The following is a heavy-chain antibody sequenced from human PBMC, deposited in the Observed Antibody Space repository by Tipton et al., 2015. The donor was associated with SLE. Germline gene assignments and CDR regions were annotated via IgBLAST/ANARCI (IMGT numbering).Heavy chain of an antibody. Sequence: TLSLTCTVSGGSISSSNYYWGRIRQPPGKGLEWIGSMYYSGSTYYNPTLKSRVTISVDTSKNHYSLRLRSVTAADTAIYYCARYEDIAMPFYWGQGTLVTVAS. CDR2: MYYSGST. CDR1: GGSISSSNYY. V-gene: IGHV4-39*07. D-gene: IGHD5-18*01. J-gene: IGHJ4*02. CDR3: ARYEDIAMPFY.